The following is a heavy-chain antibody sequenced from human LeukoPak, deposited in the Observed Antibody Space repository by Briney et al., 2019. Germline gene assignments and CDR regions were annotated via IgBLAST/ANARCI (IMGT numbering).Heavy chain of an antibody. D-gene: IGHD3-3*01. CDR3: ASTLWSGSAHALDY. CDR2: INHSGST. V-gene: IGHV4-34*01. Sequence: SETLSLTCAVYGGSFSGYYWSWIRQPPGKGLEWIGEINHSGSTNYNPSLRSRVTISVDTSQSQFSLKLDSVTAADTAVYYCASTLWSGSAHALDYWGQETLVTVSS. CDR1: GGSFSGYY. J-gene: IGHJ4*02.